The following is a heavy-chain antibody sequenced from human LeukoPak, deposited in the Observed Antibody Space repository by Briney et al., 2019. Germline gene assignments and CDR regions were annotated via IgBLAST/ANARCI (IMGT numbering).Heavy chain of an antibody. CDR3: ARIYYFGDNNWRYFDN. D-gene: IGHD3-10*01. J-gene: IGHJ4*02. Sequence: PGGSLRLSCAASGFTFNSYWMSWVRQAPGKGLEWVANIDPDGSEKQYGDSVKGRFTTSRDNAKNSLYPQKNSLRAEDTAIYYCARIYYFGDNNWRYFDNWGQGTLVTVSS. CDR1: GFTFNSYW. V-gene: IGHV3-7*01. CDR2: IDPDGSEK.